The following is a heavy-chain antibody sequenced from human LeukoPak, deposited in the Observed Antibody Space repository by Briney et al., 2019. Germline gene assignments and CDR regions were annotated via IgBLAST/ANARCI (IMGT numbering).Heavy chain of an antibody. J-gene: IGHJ4*02. Sequence: GGSLRLSCAASGFTFSSYSMNWVRQAPGKGLEWVSSISPTGNYIYYSDSVKGRFTISRDNAKSSLYLQMNSLRAEDTAVYYCASGPLISYNSSTYPPFDYWGQGTLVTVSS. D-gene: IGHD6-6*01. CDR2: ISPTGNYI. CDR3: ASGPLISYNSSTYPPFDY. CDR1: GFTFSSYS. V-gene: IGHV3-21*01.